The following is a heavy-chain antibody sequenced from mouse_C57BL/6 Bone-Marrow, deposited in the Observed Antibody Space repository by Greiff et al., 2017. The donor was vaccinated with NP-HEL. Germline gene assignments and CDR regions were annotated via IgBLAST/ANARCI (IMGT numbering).Heavy chain of an antibody. V-gene: IGHV14-4*01. CDR2: IDPENGDT. D-gene: IGHD1-1*01. Sequence: EVQLQESGAELVRPGASVKLSCTASGFNIKDDYMHWVKQRPEQGLEWIGWIDPENGDTEYASKFQGKATITADTSSNTAYLQLSSLTSEDTAVYYCTTSITTVVARDAYWGQGTLVTVSA. CDR3: TTSITTVVARDAY. J-gene: IGHJ3*01. CDR1: GFNIKDDY.